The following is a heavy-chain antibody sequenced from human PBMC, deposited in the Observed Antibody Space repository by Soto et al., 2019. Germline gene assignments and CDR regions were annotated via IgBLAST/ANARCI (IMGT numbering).Heavy chain of an antibody. J-gene: IGHJ3*01. Sequence: EVQLVESEGGLVQRGGSLRLSCAASGFNFNYYWMHWLRQAPGQGLVWVSHIHSDGSRTTYADSVKGRFTISRDNAKNTGYLQMKRLRAEDTAVYYCSRGDGGGFGVWAQGTTVTVSS. CDR1: GFNFNYYW. V-gene: IGHV3-74*01. CDR3: SRGDGGGFGV. D-gene: IGHD2-21*02. CDR2: IHSDGSRT.